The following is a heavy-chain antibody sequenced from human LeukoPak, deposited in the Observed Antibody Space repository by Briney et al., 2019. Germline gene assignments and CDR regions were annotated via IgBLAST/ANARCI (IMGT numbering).Heavy chain of an antibody. Sequence: GGSLRLSCAASGFTFSSYWMSWVRQAPGKGLEWVANIKQDESEKYYVDSVKGRFSISRDNAKNSLYLQMNSLRAEDTAVYYCARRRTSYCSSTSCYRERTHNYMDVWGKGTTVTVSS. CDR1: GFTFSSYW. V-gene: IGHV3-7*01. CDR2: IKQDESEK. J-gene: IGHJ6*03. CDR3: ARRRTSYCSSTSCYRERTHNYMDV. D-gene: IGHD2-2*01.